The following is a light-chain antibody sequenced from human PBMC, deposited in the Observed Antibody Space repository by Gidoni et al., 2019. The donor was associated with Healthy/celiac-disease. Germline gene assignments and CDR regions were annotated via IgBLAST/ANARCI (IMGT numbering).Light chain of an antibody. CDR2: DVS. Sequence: QSALTQPRPVSGSPGQSVTILCTRTSSDVGGYNYVSWYHQHPGKAPKLRIYDVSKRPSGVPDRFSGSKSGNTASLTISGLQAEDEADYYCCSYAGSYFFGGGTKLTVL. CDR1: SSDVGGYNY. V-gene: IGLV2-11*01. CDR3: CSYAGSYF. J-gene: IGLJ2*01.